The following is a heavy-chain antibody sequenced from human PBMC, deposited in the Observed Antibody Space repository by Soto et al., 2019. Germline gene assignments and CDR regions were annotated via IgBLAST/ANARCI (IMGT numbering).Heavy chain of an antibody. J-gene: IGHJ4*02. D-gene: IGHD4-17*01. CDR3: VNTVTTLDY. CDR2: SYYSGST. CDR1: GGSISSSSYY. V-gene: IGHV4-39*01. Sequence: SETLSLTCTVSGGSISSSSYYWGWIRQPPGKGLEWIGSSYYSGSTYYNPSLNSLVTISVDTSKNQFSLKLSSVTAADTAVYYCVNTVTTLDYWGQGTLVTVSS.